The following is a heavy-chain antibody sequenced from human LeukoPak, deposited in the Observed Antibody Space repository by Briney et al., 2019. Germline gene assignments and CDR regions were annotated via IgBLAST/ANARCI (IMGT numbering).Heavy chain of an antibody. D-gene: IGHD3-10*01. CDR3: ARVGLLWFGEPPFDY. CDR1: GGSFSGYY. CDR2: INHSGST. Sequence: SETLSLTCAVYGGSFSGYYWSWIHQPPGKGLEWIGEINHSGSTNYNPSLKSRVTISVDTSKNQFSLKLSSVTAADTAVYYCARVGLLWFGEPPFDYWGQGTLVTVSS. V-gene: IGHV4-34*01. J-gene: IGHJ4*02.